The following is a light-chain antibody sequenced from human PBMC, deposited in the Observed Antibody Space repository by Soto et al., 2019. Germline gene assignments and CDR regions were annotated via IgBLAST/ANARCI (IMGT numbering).Light chain of an antibody. CDR1: SSDVGGYNY. Sequence: QSALTQPASVSGSPGQSITLSCSGSSSDVGGYNYVSWYQQHPGKAPKLMIYEVSNRHSGVSNRFSGSTSGNTAYLTISGLQADDEADYYCTSYTTTSTLGVFGGGTKLTVL. CDR3: TSYTTTSTLGV. J-gene: IGLJ3*02. V-gene: IGLV2-14*01. CDR2: EVS.